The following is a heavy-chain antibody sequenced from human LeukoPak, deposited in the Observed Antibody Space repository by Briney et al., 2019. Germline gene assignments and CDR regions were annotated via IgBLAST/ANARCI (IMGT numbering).Heavy chain of an antibody. J-gene: IGHJ4*02. V-gene: IGHV3-48*01. D-gene: IGHD4-17*01. Sequence: GGSLRLSCAASGFTFSSYSMNWVRQAPGKGLEWVSYISSSSSTIYYADSVRGRFTTSRDNAKNSLYLQMNSLRAEDTAVYYCAGVLRSYYFDYWGQGTLVTVSS. CDR1: GFTFSSYS. CDR3: AGVLRSYYFDY. CDR2: ISSSSSTI.